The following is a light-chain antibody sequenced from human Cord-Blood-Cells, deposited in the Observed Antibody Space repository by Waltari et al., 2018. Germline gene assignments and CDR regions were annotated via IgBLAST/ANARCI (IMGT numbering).Light chain of an antibody. CDR3: CSYAGSSTYVV. J-gene: IGLJ2*01. CDR1: SSDVGGYNL. CDR2: EVS. V-gene: IGLV2-23*02. Sequence: QSALTPPASVSGSPGQSITLSCTGTSSDVGGYNLFSWYQQQPGKAPQLLIYEVSKRPSWLSNRYSGSKSGNTASLTISGLQAEDEADYYCCSYAGSSTYVVFGGGTKLTV.